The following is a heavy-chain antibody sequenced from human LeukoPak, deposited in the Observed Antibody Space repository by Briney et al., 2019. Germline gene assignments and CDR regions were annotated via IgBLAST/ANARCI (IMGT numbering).Heavy chain of an antibody. V-gene: IGHV3-23*01. Sequence: GGSLRLSCAASGFNFRNHAMSWVRQAPEKGLEWFSAISGSGGSTYSADSVKGRFTISRDNSKNTLYLQMNSLRAVDTAVYYCAKDSETYSSSPIDYWGQGTLVTVSS. D-gene: IGHD6-13*01. CDR2: ISGSGGST. J-gene: IGHJ4*02. CDR3: AKDSETYSSSPIDY. CDR1: GFNFRNHA.